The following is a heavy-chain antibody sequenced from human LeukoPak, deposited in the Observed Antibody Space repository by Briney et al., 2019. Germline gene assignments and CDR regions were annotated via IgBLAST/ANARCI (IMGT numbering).Heavy chain of an antibody. CDR3: AREVGDGDYGNYYYYKDV. Sequence: PGGSLRLSCAASGFTVSSNYMSWVRQAPGKGLEWVSVIYSGGSTYYADHVKGRFTIARDNSKNTLYLQMNSLRAEDTAVYYCAREVGDGDYGNYYYYKDVWGKGTTVTVSS. CDR1: GFTVSSNY. J-gene: IGHJ6*03. V-gene: IGHV3-53*01. D-gene: IGHD4-17*01. CDR2: IYSGGST.